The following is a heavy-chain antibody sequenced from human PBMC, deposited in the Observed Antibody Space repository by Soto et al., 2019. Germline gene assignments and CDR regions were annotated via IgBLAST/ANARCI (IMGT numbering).Heavy chain of an antibody. CDR3: TTGYCSGGSCSIDY. CDR1: GFTFSNAW. D-gene: IGHD2-15*01. CDR2: IKSKTDGGTT. V-gene: IGHV3-15*07. Sequence: EVQLVESGGGLVKPGGSLRLSCAASGFTFSNAWMNWVRQAPGKGLGWVGRIKSKTDGGTTDYAAPVKGRFTISRDDSKNTLYLQMNSLKTEDTAVYYCTTGYCSGGSCSIDYWGQGTLVTVSS. J-gene: IGHJ4*02.